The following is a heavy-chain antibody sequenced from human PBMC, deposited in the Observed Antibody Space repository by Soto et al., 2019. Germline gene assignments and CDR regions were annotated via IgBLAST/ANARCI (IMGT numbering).Heavy chain of an antibody. J-gene: IGHJ4*02. V-gene: IGHV4-34*01. D-gene: IGHD3-10*01. CDR1: GGSFSGYY. CDR2: INHSGST. CDR3: ASGYGSGSQYYFDY. Sequence: PSETLSLTCAVYGGSFSGYYWSWIRQPPGKGLEWIGEINHSGSTNYNPSLKSRVTISVDTSKNQFSLKLSSVTAADTAVYYCASGYGSGSQYYFDYWGQGTLVTVSS.